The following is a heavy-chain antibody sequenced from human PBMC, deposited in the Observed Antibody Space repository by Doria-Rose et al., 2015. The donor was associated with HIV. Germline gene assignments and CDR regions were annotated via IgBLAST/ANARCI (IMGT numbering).Heavy chain of an antibody. D-gene: IGHD6-13*01. J-gene: IGHJ4*02. Sequence: ESGPVLVKPTETLTLTCTVSGVSLSSPGMGVSWIRQPPGKALEWLANIFSDDERSYKPSLKSRLTISRVTSKSQVVLTMTDMDPVDTATYYCARIKSSRWYHKYYFDFWGQGTLVIVSA. CDR2: IFSDDER. V-gene: IGHV2-26*01. CDR3: ARIKSSRWYHKYYFDF. CDR1: GVSLSSPGMG.